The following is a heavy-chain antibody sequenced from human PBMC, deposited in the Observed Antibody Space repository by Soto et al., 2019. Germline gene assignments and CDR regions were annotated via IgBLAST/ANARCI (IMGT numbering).Heavy chain of an antibody. J-gene: IGHJ6*02. V-gene: IGHV1-24*01. D-gene: IGHD6-13*01. Sequence: QVQLVQSGAEEKKPGASVKVSCKLSGYTLTKLSMHWVRQAPGKGLEWMGGFDSEDGETIYAQKFQGRVTMTEDTSTDTAYMELSSLRSEDTAVYYCATSLYSSSWYFGTYYYTMDVWGQGTTVTVSS. CDR1: GYTLTKLS. CDR2: FDSEDGET. CDR3: ATSLYSSSWYFGTYYYTMDV.